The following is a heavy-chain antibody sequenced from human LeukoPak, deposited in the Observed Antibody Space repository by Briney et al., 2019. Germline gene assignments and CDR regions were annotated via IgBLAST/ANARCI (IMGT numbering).Heavy chain of an antibody. V-gene: IGHV4-34*01. Sequence: SETLSLTCAVYGGSFSGYYWSWIRQPRGKGLEWIGEIKHSGSTNYNPSLKSRVTISVDTSKNQFSLKLSSVTAADTAVYYCARLRVLRFLERTNMGFDYWGQGTLVTVSS. J-gene: IGHJ4*02. CDR3: ARLRVLRFLERTNMGFDY. D-gene: IGHD3-3*01. CDR2: IKHSGST. CDR1: GGSFSGYY.